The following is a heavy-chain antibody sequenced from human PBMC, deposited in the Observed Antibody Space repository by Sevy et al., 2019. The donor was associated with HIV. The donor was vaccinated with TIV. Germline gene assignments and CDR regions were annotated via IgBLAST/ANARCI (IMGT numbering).Heavy chain of an antibody. D-gene: IGHD5-12*01. CDR2: VGPAGDQ. Sequence: GESLKISCVAAGFTFSSYDMHWVRQVTGKGLEWISGVGPAGDQFYPGSVKGRFTISRENAKNSFYLQMNNLRAGDTAVYYCARGGGYSDYGMDVWGQGTTVTVSS. V-gene: IGHV3-13*05. CDR3: ARGGGYSDYGMDV. CDR1: GFTFSSYD. J-gene: IGHJ6*02.